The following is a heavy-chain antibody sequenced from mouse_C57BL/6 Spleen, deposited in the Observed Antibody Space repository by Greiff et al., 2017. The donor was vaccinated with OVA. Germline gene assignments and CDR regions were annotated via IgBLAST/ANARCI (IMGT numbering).Heavy chain of an antibody. CDR2: IYPRSGNT. V-gene: IGHV1-81*01. D-gene: IGHD3-1*01. CDR3: ARRAPYWYFDV. Sequence: VKLQQSGAELARPGASVKLSCKASGYTFTSYGISWVKQRTGQGLEWIGEIYPRSGNTYYNEKFKGKATLTADKSSSTAYMELRSLTSEDSAVYFCARRAPYWYFDVWGTGTTVTVSS. J-gene: IGHJ1*03. CDR1: GYTFTSYG.